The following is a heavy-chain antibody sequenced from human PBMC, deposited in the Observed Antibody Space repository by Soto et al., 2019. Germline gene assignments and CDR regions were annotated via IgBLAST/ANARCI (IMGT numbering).Heavy chain of an antibody. CDR3: GRGGRVTVPTNGCDP. CDR2: INGDGRST. V-gene: IGHV3-74*01. D-gene: IGHD2-2*01. Sequence: EVQLVESGGGVVQPGGSLRLSCAASGFTFSSYWMHWVRQAPGKGLVWVSRINGDGRSTTYADSVKGRFTISRDNAKNTLYLQMNNLGAEDTAVYYCGRGGRVTVPTNGCDPWGQGTLVTVSS. CDR1: GFTFSSYW. J-gene: IGHJ5*02.